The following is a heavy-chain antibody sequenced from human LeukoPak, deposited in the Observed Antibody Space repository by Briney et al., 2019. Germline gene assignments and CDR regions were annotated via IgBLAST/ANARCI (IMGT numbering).Heavy chain of an antibody. J-gene: IGHJ6*04. CDR2: ISAYNGNT. D-gene: IGHD6-13*01. CDR1: GYTFTSYG. V-gene: IGHV1-18*04. CDR3: ARDPTPRTYSRGPYYYYYGMDV. Sequence: ASVKVSCKASGYTFTSYGISWVRQAPGQGLEWMGWISAYNGNTNYAQKLQGRVTMTTDTSTSTAYMELRSLRSGDTAVYYCARDPTPRTYSRGPYYYYYGMDVWGKGTTVTVSS.